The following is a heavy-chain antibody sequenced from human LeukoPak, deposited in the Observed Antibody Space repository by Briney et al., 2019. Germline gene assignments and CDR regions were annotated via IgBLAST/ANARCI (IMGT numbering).Heavy chain of an antibody. CDR1: GGSITNYY. CDR3: ARGLGWGATIFDY. CDR2: MYHSGTT. Sequence: SETLSLICTVSGGSITNYYWTWIRQPPGKGLEWIGYMYHSGTTSNNPSLKSRVTISVDTSKNQFSLKLRSVTAADTAVYYCARGLGWGATIFDYWGQGALVTVSS. D-gene: IGHD1-26*01. J-gene: IGHJ4*02. V-gene: IGHV4-59*01.